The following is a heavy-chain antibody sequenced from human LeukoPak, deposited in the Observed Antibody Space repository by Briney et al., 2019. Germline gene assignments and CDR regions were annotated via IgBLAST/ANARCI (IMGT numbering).Heavy chain of an antibody. Sequence: GASVKVSCKASGYTFTSYYMHWVRQAPGQGLEWMGIINPDGGSRTYAQNFQGRVRMSRDTSTSTVYMELSSLRSEDTAVYYCARAIGYSSPFDYWGQGTLVTVSS. D-gene: IGHD2-15*01. V-gene: IGHV1-46*01. CDR2: INPDGGSR. CDR3: ARAIGYSSPFDY. J-gene: IGHJ4*02. CDR1: GYTFTSYY.